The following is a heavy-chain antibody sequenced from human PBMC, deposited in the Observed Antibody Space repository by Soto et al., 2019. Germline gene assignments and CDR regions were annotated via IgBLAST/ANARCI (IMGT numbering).Heavy chain of an antibody. Sequence: PSETLSLTCTVSGGSISSGGYYWSWIRQHPGKGLEWVGYSYYTGSFYYNPSLKSRVTISVDASKNQLSLRLASVTAADTAVYYCARDLRGYSRYDYLDYWGQGIPVTVS. CDR1: GGSISSGGYY. J-gene: IGHJ4*02. CDR2: SYYTGSF. V-gene: IGHV4-31*03. CDR3: ARDLRGYSRYDYLDY. D-gene: IGHD5-12*01.